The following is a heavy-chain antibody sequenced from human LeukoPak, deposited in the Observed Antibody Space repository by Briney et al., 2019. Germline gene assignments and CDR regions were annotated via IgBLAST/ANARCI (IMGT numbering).Heavy chain of an antibody. J-gene: IGHJ5*02. V-gene: IGHV4-39*07. CDR3: ARDYYDSSAYYYHRS. Sequence: PSETLSLTCTVSGGSISSSSYYWGWIRQPPGKGLEWIGSIYYSGSTYYNPSLKSRVTISVDKSKNQFSLKLSSVTAADTAVYYCARDYYDSSAYYYHRSWGQGTLVTVSS. CDR1: GGSISSSSYY. D-gene: IGHD3-22*01. CDR2: IYYSGST.